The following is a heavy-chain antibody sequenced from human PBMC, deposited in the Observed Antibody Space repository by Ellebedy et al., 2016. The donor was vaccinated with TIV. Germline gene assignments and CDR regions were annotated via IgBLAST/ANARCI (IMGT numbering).Heavy chain of an antibody. CDR3: ARDLTGATESNWFNP. J-gene: IGHJ5*02. CDR1: GGTFSSYA. CDR2: IIPIFGTA. D-gene: IGHD1-7*01. V-gene: IGHV1-69*13. Sequence: SVKVSXKASGGTFSSYAISWVRQAPGQGLEWMGGIIPIFGTANYAQKFQGRVTITADESTSTAYMELSSLRSEDTAVYYCARDLTGATESNWFNPWGQGTLVTVSS.